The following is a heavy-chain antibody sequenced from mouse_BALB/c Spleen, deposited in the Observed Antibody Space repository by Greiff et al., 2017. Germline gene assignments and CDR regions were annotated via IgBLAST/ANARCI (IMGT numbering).Heavy chain of an antibody. CDR3: ARRHRYDYAMDD. V-gene: IGHV5-17*02. J-gene: IGHJ4*01. CDR1: GFTFSSFG. D-gene: IGHD2-14*01. Sequence: EVKLMESGGGLVQPGGSRKLSCAASGFTFSSFGMHWVRQAPEKGLEWVAYISSGSSTIYYADTVKGRFTISRDNPKNTLFLQMTSLRSEDTAMYYCARRHRYDYAMDDWGQGTSVTISS. CDR2: ISSGSSTI.